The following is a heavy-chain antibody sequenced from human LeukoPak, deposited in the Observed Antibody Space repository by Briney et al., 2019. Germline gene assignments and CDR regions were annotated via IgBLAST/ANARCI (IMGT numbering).Heavy chain of an antibody. CDR1: GGSISSSSYY. J-gene: IGHJ4*02. D-gene: IGHD3-22*01. Sequence: MPSETLSLTCTVSGGSISSSSYYWGRIRQPPGKGLGWIGSIYYSGSTYYSPSLKSRVTISVDTSKNQFSLRLSSVTAADTAVYYCASEAYYDSSWGYWGQGTLVTVSS. CDR2: IYYSGST. V-gene: IGHV4-39*01. CDR3: ASEAYYDSSWGY.